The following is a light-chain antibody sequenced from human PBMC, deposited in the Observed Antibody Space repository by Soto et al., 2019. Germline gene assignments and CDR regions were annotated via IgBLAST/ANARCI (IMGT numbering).Light chain of an antibody. CDR1: QSVSNN. CDR3: QQYNKWPLT. V-gene: IGKV3-15*01. J-gene: IGKJ4*01. Sequence: EIVMTQSPATLSVSPGERATLSCRASQSVSNNLAWYQQKPGQAPRLLIYHASTWATGIPARFSGSGSGTDFTLTISSLQSEDFAVYYCQQYNKWPLTFGGGTKVEIK. CDR2: HAS.